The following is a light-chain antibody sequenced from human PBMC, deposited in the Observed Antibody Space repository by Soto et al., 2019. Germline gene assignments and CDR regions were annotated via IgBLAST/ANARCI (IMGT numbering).Light chain of an antibody. CDR1: SGSVSRSSY. CDR2: NTD. V-gene: IGLV8-61*01. J-gene: IGLJ2*01. CDR3: QSYDNFRRGI. Sequence: QTVVTQEPSFSVSPGGTVTLTCGLSSGSVSRSSYPSWYQQTPGQAPRTLIYNTDTRSSGVPDRFSGSKSGTSASLAITGLKVEDGADYYCQSYDNFRRGIFGGGTKLTVL.